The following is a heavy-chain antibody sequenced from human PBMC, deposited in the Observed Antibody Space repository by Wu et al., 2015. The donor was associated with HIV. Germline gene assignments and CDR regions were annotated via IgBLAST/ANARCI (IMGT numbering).Heavy chain of an antibody. CDR3: AAYSRDKWSSGLPY. D-gene: IGHD2-21*01. Sequence: QVQLVQSGAAVKKPGDSVKVSCKIFGYNLNLFGINWVRQAPGQGPEWVAWISPLNGKNLYAQKFQGRVAMTEDTLTDTAYLVFNSLTSDDTATFYCAAYSRDKWSSGLPYWGQGTPVIVAS. J-gene: IGHJ1*01. CDR1: GYNLNLFG. V-gene: IGHV1-18*01. CDR2: ISPLNGKN.